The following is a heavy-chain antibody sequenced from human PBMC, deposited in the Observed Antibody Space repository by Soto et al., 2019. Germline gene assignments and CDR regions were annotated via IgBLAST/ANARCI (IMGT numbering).Heavy chain of an antibody. CDR3: ARGDCRTTSCYTIWFDP. CDR1: GGTFSSYT. J-gene: IGHJ5*02. D-gene: IGHD2-2*02. Sequence: SVKVSCKASGGTFSSYTITWVRQAPGQGLEWMGRIIPILGIANYAQKFQGRVTITADKSMSTAYMELSSLRSEDTAVYYCARGDCRTTSCYTIWFDPWGQGTLVTVSS. CDR2: IIPILGIA. V-gene: IGHV1-69*02.